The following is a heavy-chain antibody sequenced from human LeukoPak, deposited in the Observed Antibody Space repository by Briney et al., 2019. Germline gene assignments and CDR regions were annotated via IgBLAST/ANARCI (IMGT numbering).Heavy chain of an antibody. J-gene: IGHJ4*02. CDR3: ARLNSGSYSFDY. V-gene: IGHV4-59*08. Sequence: SETLSLTCTVSGGSISSYYWSWIRQPPGKGLEWIGYIYYRGSTNYNPSLKSRVTISVDTSKNQFSLKLSSVTAADTAVYYCARLNSGSYSFDYWGQGTLVTVSS. CDR1: GGSISSYY. D-gene: IGHD1-26*01. CDR2: IYYRGST.